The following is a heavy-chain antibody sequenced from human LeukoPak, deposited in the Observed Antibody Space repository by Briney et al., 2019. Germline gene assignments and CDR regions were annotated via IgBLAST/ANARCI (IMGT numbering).Heavy chain of an antibody. J-gene: IGHJ4*02. Sequence: PGGSLRLSCAASGFTFNNAWMNWVRQAPGKGLEWVGRIKSKNVGGTTDYAAPVKGRFTISRDNSKSTLCLQMNSLRAEDTAVYYCAKQLGYCSDGSCYFPYWGQGTLVTVSS. CDR1: GFTFNNAW. CDR2: IKSKNVGGTT. CDR3: AKQLGYCSDGSCYFPY. V-gene: IGHV3-15*01. D-gene: IGHD2-15*01.